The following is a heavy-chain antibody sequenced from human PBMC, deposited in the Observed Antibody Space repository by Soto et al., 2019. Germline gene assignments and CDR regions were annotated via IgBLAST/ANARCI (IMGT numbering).Heavy chain of an antibody. V-gene: IGHV4-30-2*01. CDR1: GGSISSGGYS. CDR3: ARGDSTAGYFDY. Sequence: SETLSLTCAVSGGSISSGGYSWSWIRHPPGKGLEWLGYIYHSGSTYYNPSLKSRATISVDRSKNQFSLKLSSVTAADTAVYYCARGDSTAGYFDYWGQGTLVTVSS. CDR2: IYHSGST. J-gene: IGHJ4*02.